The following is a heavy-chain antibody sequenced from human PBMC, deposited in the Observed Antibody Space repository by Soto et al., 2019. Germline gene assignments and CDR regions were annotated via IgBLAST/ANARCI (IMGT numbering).Heavy chain of an antibody. CDR1: GGSFSGYY. CDR3: ARSYGDYYYFDY. V-gene: IGHV4-34*01. J-gene: IGHJ4*02. CDR2: INHSGST. D-gene: IGHD4-17*01. Sequence: SETLSLTCAVYGGSFSGYYWSWIRQPPGKGLEWIGEINHSGSTNYNPSLKSRVTISVDTSKNQFSLKLSSVTAADTAVYYCARSYGDYYYFDYWGQGTLVTVSS.